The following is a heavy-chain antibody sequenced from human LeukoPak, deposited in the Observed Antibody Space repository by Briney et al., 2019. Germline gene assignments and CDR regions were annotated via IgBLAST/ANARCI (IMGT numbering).Heavy chain of an antibody. J-gene: IGHJ4*02. CDR3: ARGVEPLAANTLAY. Sequence: PGGSLRLSCAASGFIFSSYAMSWVRQAPGKGLEWVSTISGSGGSTYYADSVKGRFTISRDNSKNTLYLEMNSLSPDDTAVYYCARGVEPLAANTLAYWGQGTLVTVSS. CDR1: GFIFSSYA. D-gene: IGHD1-14*01. V-gene: IGHV3-23*01. CDR2: ISGSGGST.